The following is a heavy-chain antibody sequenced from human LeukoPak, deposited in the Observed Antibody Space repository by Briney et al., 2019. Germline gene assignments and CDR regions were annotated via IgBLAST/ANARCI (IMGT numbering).Heavy chain of an antibody. CDR1: GYTFTNYY. J-gene: IGHJ3*02. D-gene: IGHD1-26*01. CDR2: INPSGGST. CDR3: ARVVTRDPELIGAFDI. Sequence: ASVKVSCKASGYTFTNYYMHWVRQAPGQGLEGMGIINPSGGSTSYAQKFQGRVTMTRDTSTSTVYMELSSLRSEDTAVYYCARVVTRDPELIGAFDIWGQGTMVTVSS. V-gene: IGHV1-46*01.